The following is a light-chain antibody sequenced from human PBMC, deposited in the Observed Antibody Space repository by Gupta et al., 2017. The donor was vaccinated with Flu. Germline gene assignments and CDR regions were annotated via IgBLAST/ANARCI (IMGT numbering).Light chain of an antibody. Sequence: QSVLTQPPSVSGAPGQTVTISCTGSTSNIGAGYHVHWYQQLPGTAPKLFIYDNSNRPSGVPDRFSGSKSGTSASLAITGLQAEDEADYYCQSYDASLSPLWVFGTGTKVTVL. V-gene: IGLV1-40*01. CDR2: DNS. CDR3: QSYDASLSPLWV. J-gene: IGLJ1*01. CDR1: TSNIGAGYH.